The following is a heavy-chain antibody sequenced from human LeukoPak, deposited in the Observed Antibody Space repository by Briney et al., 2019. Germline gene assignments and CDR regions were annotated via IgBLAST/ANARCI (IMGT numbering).Heavy chain of an antibody. J-gene: IGHJ4*02. Sequence: ASVKVSCTASGYSFSNYAMNWVRQAPGQGLEWMGWIHPSTGNPAYAQGVTGRFVFSLDTSVTTTYLQISDLKAEDTAVYFCARALQSSGGLSLPDNWGQGTLVTVSS. CDR1: GYSFSNYA. CDR2: IHPSTGNP. V-gene: IGHV7-4-1*02. D-gene: IGHD3-16*02. CDR3: ARALQSSGGLSLPDN.